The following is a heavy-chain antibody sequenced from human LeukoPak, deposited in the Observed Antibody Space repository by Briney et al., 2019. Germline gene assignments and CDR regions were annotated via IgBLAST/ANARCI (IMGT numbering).Heavy chain of an antibody. J-gene: IGHJ6*02. D-gene: IGHD6-19*01. CDR2: INPNSGGT. CDR3: ARAIAVAGTKYYGMDV. Sequence: ASVKVSCKASGYTFTGYYMHWVRQAPGQGLEWMGWINPNSGGTNYAQKFQGRVTMTRDTSISTAYMELSRLRSDDTAVYYCARAIAVAGTKYYGMDVWGQGTTVTVSS. CDR1: GYTFTGYY. V-gene: IGHV1-2*02.